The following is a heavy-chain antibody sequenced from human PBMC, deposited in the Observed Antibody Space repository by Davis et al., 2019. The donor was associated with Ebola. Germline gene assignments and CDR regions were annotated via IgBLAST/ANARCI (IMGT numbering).Heavy chain of an antibody. CDR2: IYYSGST. J-gene: IGHJ5*02. V-gene: IGHV4-59*01. CDR1: RGSISSYY. Sequence: SETLSLTCTVSRGSISSYYWTWIRQPPGKGLEWIGYIYYSGSTNYNPSLKSRVTISVDTSKNQFSLKLSSVTAADTAVYYCARSQRFLEWLLFDPWGQGTLVTVSS. CDR3: ARSQRFLEWLLFDP. D-gene: IGHD3-3*01.